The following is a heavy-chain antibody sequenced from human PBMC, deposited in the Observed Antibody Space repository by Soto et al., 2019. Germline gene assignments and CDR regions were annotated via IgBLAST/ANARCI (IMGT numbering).Heavy chain of an antibody. D-gene: IGHD2-2*01. V-gene: IGHV3-53*01. CDR2: LYSGGNT. CDR3: ALRRVAYADL. CDR1: EFTVTNNE. J-gene: IGHJ4*02. Sequence: HPGGSLRLSCAASEFTVTNNEMSWVRQAPGKGLEWVSILYSGGNTYYADSVGGRFTISRDGSKNTLYLHMNSLRAEDTAVYYCALRRVAYADLWGQGTRVTVS.